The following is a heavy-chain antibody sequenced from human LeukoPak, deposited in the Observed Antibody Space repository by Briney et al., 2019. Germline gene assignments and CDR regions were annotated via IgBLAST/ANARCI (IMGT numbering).Heavy chain of an antibody. Sequence: SSETLSLTCAVYGGSFSGYYWSWIRQPPGKGLEWIGEINHSGSTNYNPSLKSRVTISVDTSKNQFSLKLSSVTAADTAVYYCARDYATDWFGPWGQGTLVTVSS. V-gene: IGHV4-34*01. D-gene: IGHD4-17*01. J-gene: IGHJ5*02. CDR2: INHSGST. CDR1: GGSFSGYY. CDR3: ARDYATDWFGP.